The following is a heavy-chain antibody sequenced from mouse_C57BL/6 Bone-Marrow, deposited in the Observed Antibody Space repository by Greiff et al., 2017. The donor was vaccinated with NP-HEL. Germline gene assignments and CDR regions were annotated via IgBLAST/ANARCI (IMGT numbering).Heavy chain of an antibody. CDR1: GFTFNTYA. CDR2: IRSKSSNYAT. CDR3: VRSFYYGYDEGFFY. V-gene: IGHV10-3*01. Sequence: EVQGVESGGGLVQPKGSLKLSCAASGFTFNTYAMHWVRQAPGKGLEWVARIRSKSSNYATYYADSVKDRFTISRDDSQSMLYLQMNNLKTEDTAMYYCVRSFYYGYDEGFFYWGQGTLVTVSA. D-gene: IGHD2-2*01. J-gene: IGHJ3*01.